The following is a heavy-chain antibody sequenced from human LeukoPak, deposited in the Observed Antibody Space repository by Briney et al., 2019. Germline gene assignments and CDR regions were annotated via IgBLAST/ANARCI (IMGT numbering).Heavy chain of an antibody. CDR2: IYTSGST. CDR1: GGSISSYY. V-gene: IGHV4-4*07. CDR3: ATGHVLPGYQLLEGDAFDI. J-gene: IGHJ3*02. Sequence: SETLSLTCTVSGGSISSYYWSWIRQPAGKGLEWIGRIYTSGSTNYNPSLKSRVTISVDRSKNQFSLKLSSVTAADTAVYYCATGHVLPGYQLLEGDAFDIWGQGTMVTVSS. D-gene: IGHD2-2*01.